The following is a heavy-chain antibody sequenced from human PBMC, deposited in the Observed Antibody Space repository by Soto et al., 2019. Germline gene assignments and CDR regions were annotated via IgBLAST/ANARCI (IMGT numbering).Heavy chain of an antibody. CDR2: IYYSGST. CDR1: GDSMRSYS. D-gene: IGHD3-10*01. J-gene: IGHJ4*02. CDR3: AGDYGSGSYRFDY. Sequence: SETLSLTCTVSGDSMRSYSWSWIRQPPGRGLEWIGYIYYSGSTTYNPSFKSRVTISIDTSEKQFSLKLASVTAADTAVYFCAGDYGSGSYRFDYWGQGALVTVSS. V-gene: IGHV4-59*01.